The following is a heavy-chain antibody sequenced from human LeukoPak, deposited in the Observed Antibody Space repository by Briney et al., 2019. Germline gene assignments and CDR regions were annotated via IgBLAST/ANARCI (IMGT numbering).Heavy chain of an antibody. CDR2: INPSGGST. CDR3: ARPERNYGSGSYLGY. V-gene: IGHV1-46*01. Sequence: ASVKVSCKASGYTFTSYYMHWVRQAPGQGLEWMGIINPSGGSTSYAQKFQGRVTMTRDTSTSTVYMELSSLRSEDTAVYYCARPERNYGSGSYLGYWGQGTLVTVSS. CDR1: GYTFTSYY. J-gene: IGHJ4*02. D-gene: IGHD3-10*01.